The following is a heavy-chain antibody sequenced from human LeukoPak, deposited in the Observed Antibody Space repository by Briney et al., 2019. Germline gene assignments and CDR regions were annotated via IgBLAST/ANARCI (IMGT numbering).Heavy chain of an antibody. Sequence: GGSLRLSCAASEFTFSSYWMSWVRQAPGKGLEWVANIKQDGSEKSYVDSVKGRFMISRDNPKNSLHLQMNSLRAEDTAVYYCARDGYATGSHDYWGQGTLSPSPQ. CDR2: IKQDGSEK. D-gene: IGHD3-10*01. J-gene: IGHJ4*02. CDR3: ARDGYATGSHDY. CDR1: EFTFSSYW. V-gene: IGHV3-7*04.